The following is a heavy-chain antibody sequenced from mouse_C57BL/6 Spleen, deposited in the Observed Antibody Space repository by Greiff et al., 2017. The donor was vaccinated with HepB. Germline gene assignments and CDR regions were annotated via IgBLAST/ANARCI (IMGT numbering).Heavy chain of an antibody. V-gene: IGHV1-81*01. CDR1: GYTFTSYG. CDR2: IYPRSGNT. CDR3: ARSAQPYAMDY. D-gene: IGHD3-2*02. Sequence: QVHVKQSGAELARPGASVKLSCKASGYTFTSYGISWVKQRTGQGLEWIGEIYPRSGNTYYNEKFKGKATLTADKSSSTAYMELRSLTSEDSAVYFCARSAQPYAMDYWGQGTSVTVSS. J-gene: IGHJ4*01.